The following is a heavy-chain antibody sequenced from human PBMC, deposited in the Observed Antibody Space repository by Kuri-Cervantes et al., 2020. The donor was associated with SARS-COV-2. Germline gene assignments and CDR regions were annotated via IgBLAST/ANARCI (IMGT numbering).Heavy chain of an antibody. CDR3: VRGGAGATRDDTFDI. V-gene: IGHV3-13*01. J-gene: IGHJ3*02. Sequence: GGSLRLSCAASGFTFSSYDMHWVRQATGKGLEWVSVIGTAGDKYYPGSVKGRFTISRDNAKSSLYLQMNSLRVEDTAVYYCVRGGAGATRDDTFDIWGQGTMVTVSS. D-gene: IGHD1-26*01. CDR1: GFTFSSYD. CDR2: IGTAGDK.